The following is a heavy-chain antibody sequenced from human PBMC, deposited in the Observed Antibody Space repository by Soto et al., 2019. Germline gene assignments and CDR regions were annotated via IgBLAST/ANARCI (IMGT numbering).Heavy chain of an antibody. Sequence: GASVKVSCKAPRDTFTSYYINWVRQAPGQGLEWMGAINPHGGSTAYAQKFKGRVTLTRDTSASTVYMEVSSLTSEDTAMYYCARSSGGNFGIIIEGTNWFAPWGQGTLVTFSS. J-gene: IGHJ5*02. CDR1: RDTFTSYY. CDR3: ARSSGGNFGIIIEGTNWFAP. D-gene: IGHD1-26*01. V-gene: IGHV1-46*01. CDR2: INPHGGST.